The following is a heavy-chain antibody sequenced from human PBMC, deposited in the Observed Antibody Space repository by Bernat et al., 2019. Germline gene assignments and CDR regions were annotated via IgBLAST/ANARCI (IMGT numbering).Heavy chain of an antibody. V-gene: IGHV3-23*04. Sequence: EVQLVESGGGLVQPGGSLRLSCTASGFTFSDYAMSWVRLAPGKGLDWVSSITRGGITHYADSVKGRFTISRDNSKNTLCLQMNSLRAEDTAVFYCAKSFRAFDSSTNYLAFNHWGQGTLVTVSS. CDR2: ITRGGIT. CDR1: GFTFSDYA. D-gene: IGHD5-24*01. J-gene: IGHJ4*02. CDR3: AKSFRAFDSSTNYLAFNH.